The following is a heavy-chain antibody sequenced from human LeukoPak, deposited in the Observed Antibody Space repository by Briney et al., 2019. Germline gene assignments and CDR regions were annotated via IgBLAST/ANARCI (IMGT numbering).Heavy chain of an antibody. D-gene: IGHD6-13*01. J-gene: IGHJ4*02. CDR1: GFSLSGSGVG. Sequence: SGPTLVNPTQTLTLTCTFSGFSLSGSGVGAGWIRQPPGKALEWLGFIYWDDDKRYSPSLKSRLTITKDTSKNQVLLTMTNMDPADTASYYCAHRTAAAAFDYWGQGTLVTVSS. CDR3: AHRTAAAAFDY. CDR2: IYWDDDK. V-gene: IGHV2-5*02.